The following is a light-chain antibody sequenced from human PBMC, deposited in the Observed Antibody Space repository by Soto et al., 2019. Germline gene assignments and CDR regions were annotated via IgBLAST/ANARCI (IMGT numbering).Light chain of an antibody. CDR1: QSISGY. V-gene: IGKV1-5*01. CDR3: QQYNTYPWT. J-gene: IGKJ1*01. Sequence: DIKMSLSPSTLSAYVGDRVTITCRSSQSISGYLAWYQQKPGKAPKLLIYDASSLESGVPSRFSGSASGTEFTLTISSLQPDDFATYYCQQYNTYPWTFGQGTKVDIK. CDR2: DAS.